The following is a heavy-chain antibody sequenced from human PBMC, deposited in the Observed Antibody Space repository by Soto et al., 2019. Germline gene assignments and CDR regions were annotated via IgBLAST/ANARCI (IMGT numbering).Heavy chain of an antibody. CDR1: WDSVSSNRAA. CDR3: ARDNSGSYYESYYYYGMDV. D-gene: IGHD1-26*01. J-gene: IGHJ6*02. CDR2: TYYRSKWYK. V-gene: IGHV6-1*01. Sequence: SQTLSLTCAISWDSVSSNRAAWNWIRQSPSRGLEWLGRTYYRSKWYKDYAVSVKSRITINPDTSKNQFSLQLNPVTPEDTAVYYCARDNSGSYYESYYYYGMDVWGQGTTVTVSS.